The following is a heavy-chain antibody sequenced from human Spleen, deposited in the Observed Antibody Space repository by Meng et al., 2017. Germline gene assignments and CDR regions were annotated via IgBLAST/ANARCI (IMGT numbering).Heavy chain of an antibody. CDR1: GYSFTGYG. J-gene: IGHJ4*02. D-gene: IGHD6-19*01. Sequence: ASVKVSCKASGYSFTGYGISWVRQAPGQGLEWMGWVSGNNGLTNYAQKVQGRVSMTTDTSTSTAYMELSSLRSEDTAVYYCARGPGRSGWYYWGQGTLVTVSS. CDR2: VSGNNGLT. V-gene: IGHV1-18*01. CDR3: ARGPGRSGWYY.